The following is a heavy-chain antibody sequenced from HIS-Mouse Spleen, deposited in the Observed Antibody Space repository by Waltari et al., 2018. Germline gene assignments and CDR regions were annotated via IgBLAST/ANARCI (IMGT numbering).Heavy chain of an antibody. CDR2: LYYSGRT. Sequence: QLQLQESGPGLVKPSETLSVTVPPDGAPASRTSYSWGCIRQPPGKGLEWIGSLYYSGRTYYNPSLKSRVTISVDTSKNQFSLKLSSVTAADTAVYYCARDPRWNDGIDYWGQGTLVTVSS. CDR3: ARDPRWNDGIDY. J-gene: IGHJ4*02. CDR1: GAPASRTSYS. V-gene: IGHV4-39*07. D-gene: IGHD1-1*01.